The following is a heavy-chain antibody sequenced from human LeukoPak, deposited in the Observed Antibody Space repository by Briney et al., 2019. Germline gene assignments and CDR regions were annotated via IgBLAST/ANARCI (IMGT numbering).Heavy chain of an antibody. CDR2: ISGCGGST. J-gene: IGHJ4*02. D-gene: IGHD2-2*01. CDR1: GFTFSSYA. CDR3: AKAVDIVVVPAANYFDY. V-gene: IGHV3-23*01. Sequence: PGGSLRLSCAASGFTFSSYAMSWVRQAPGKGLEWVSAISGCGGSTYYADSVKGRFTISRDNSKNTLYLQMNSLRAEDTAVYYCAKAVDIVVVPAANYFDYWGQGTLVTVSS.